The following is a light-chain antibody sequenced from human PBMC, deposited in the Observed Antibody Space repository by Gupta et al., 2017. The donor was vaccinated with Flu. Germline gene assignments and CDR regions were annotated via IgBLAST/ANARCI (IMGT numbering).Light chain of an antibody. V-gene: IGKV1-5*03. CDR2: KAS. CDR3: QQYSDYPLT. J-gene: IGKJ4*01. Sequence: DIQMTQSPSTLSASMGDTVIITCRASQSISSWLAWYQQKPGKAPKVLIFKASSLESGVPSRFSGSGSGTEFTLTISSLQPDDFATYYCQQYSDYPLTFGGGTNVEIK. CDR1: QSISSW.